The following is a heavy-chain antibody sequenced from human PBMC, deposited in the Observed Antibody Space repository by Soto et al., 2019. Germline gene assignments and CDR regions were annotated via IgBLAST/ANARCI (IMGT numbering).Heavy chain of an antibody. CDR2: ISGSGGST. Sequence: VGSLRLSCAASGFTFSSYAMSWVRQAPGKGLEWVSAISGSGGSTYYADSVKGRFTISRDNSKNTLYLQMNSLRAEDTAVYYCAKDVAAAGISWFDPWGQGTLVTVS. CDR3: AKDVAAAGISWFDP. J-gene: IGHJ5*02. D-gene: IGHD6-13*01. CDR1: GFTFSSYA. V-gene: IGHV3-23*01.